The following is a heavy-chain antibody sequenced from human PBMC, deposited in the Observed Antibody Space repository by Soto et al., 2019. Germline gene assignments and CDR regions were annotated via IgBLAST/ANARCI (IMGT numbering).Heavy chain of an antibody. Sequence: EVQLVESGGGLVQPGRSLRLSCAASGFTFDDYAMHWVRQAPGKGLEWVSGISWNSGSIGYADSVKGRFTISSDNAKNSLYLQMNSLRAEDTALYYCAKINWYCSGCSCPPRFLSEEYPNAFDIWGQGTMVTVTS. CDR1: GFTFDDYA. V-gene: IGHV3-9*01. J-gene: IGHJ3*02. CDR2: ISWNSGSI. CDR3: AKINWYCSGCSCPPRFLSEEYPNAFDI. D-gene: IGHD2-15*01.